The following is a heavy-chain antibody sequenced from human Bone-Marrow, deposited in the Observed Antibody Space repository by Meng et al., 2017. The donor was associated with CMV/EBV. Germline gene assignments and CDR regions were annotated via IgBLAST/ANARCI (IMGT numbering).Heavy chain of an antibody. J-gene: IGHJ6*02. Sequence: ASVKVSCKASGYTFTGYYMHWVRQAPGQGLEWMGWLKPNSGGTNYAQKFQGRVTMTRDTSISTAYMELSRLRSDDTAVYYCARGDSNSWNKLHYYYYYGMDVWGQGTTVTVSS. D-gene: IGHD6-13*01. CDR3: ARGDSNSWNKLHYYYYYGMDV. V-gene: IGHV1-2*02. CDR1: GYTFTGYY. CDR2: LKPNSGGT.